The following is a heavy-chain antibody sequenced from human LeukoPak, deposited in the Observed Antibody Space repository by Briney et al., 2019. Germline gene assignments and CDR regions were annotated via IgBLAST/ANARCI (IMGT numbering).Heavy chain of an antibody. V-gene: IGHV1-2*06. CDR2: INPNSGGT. Sequence: ASVKVSCKASGYTFTGYYMHWVRQAPGQGLEWMGRINPNSGGTNYAQKFQGRVTMTRDTSISTAYMELSRLRSDDTAVYYCARASYYYDSSGYSYYFDYWGQGTLVTVCS. D-gene: IGHD3-22*01. J-gene: IGHJ4*02. CDR3: ARASYYYDSSGYSYYFDY. CDR1: GYTFTGYY.